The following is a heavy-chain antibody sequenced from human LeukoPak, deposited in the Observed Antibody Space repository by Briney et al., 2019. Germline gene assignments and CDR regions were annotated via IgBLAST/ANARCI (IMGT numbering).Heavy chain of an antibody. V-gene: IGHV4-4*07. CDR1: GGSFSTYY. J-gene: IGHJ3*02. Sequence: SETLSLTCTVSGGSFSTYYWSWIRQPAGKGLGWIGRIYTSGNTHYNPSLKSRVTMSVDTSQNQFSLNLSSVTAADTAVYYCARFITIPGVAFDIWGQGTMVTVSS. D-gene: IGHD3-10*01. CDR2: IYTSGNT. CDR3: ARFITIPGVAFDI.